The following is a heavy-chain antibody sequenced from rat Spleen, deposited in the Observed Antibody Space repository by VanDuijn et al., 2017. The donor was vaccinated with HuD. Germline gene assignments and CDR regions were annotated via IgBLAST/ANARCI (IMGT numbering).Heavy chain of an antibody. Sequence: EVQLVESGGGLVQPGRSLKLSCVASGFTFNNHWMSWIRQAPGKGLEWVASISNSGGSIYYPDSVKGRFTISRDNAKSTLYLQMDSLRSEDTATYYCAREYRFSFDYWGQGVMVTVSS. CDR1: GFTFNNHW. CDR3: AREYRFSFDY. V-gene: IGHV5-31*01. J-gene: IGHJ2*01. CDR2: ISNSGGSI. D-gene: IGHD1-5*01.